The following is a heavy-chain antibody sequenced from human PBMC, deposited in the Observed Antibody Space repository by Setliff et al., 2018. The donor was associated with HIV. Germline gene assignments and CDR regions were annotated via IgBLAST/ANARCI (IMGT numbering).Heavy chain of an antibody. D-gene: IGHD3-22*01. J-gene: IGHJ5*02. CDR2: INPNSGVT. CDR1: GYTFTGYY. CDR3: AKDDRYYYDTSGSPSNWFDP. V-gene: IGHV1-2*06. Sequence: ASVKVSCKTSGYTFTGYYMHWVRQAPGQGLEWMGRINPNSGVTNYAQKFQDRVTMTRDTSSSTAYMDLRSLISDDTAVYYCAKDDRYYYDTSGSPSNWFDPWGQGTLVTVSS.